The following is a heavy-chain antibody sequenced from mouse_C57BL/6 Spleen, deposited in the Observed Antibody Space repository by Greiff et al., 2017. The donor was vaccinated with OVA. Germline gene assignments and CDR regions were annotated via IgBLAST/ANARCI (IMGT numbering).Heavy chain of an antibody. V-gene: IGHV1-9*01. CDR1: GYTFTGYW. J-gene: IGHJ3*01. D-gene: IGHD2-1*01. CDR3: ARSRGNSWFAY. Sequence: QVQLQQSGAELMKPGASVKLSCKATGYTFTGYWIEWVKQRPGHGLEWIGEILPGSVSTNYNEKFKGKATFTADTSSNTAYMQLSILTTEDAAIYYCARSRGNSWFAYWGQGTLVTVSA. CDR2: ILPGSVST.